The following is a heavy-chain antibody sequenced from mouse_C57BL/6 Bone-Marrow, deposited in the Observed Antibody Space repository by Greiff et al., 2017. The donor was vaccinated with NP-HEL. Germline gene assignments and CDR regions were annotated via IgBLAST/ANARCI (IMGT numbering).Heavy chain of an antibody. CDR3: AGDRGGTGAFAY. CDR1: GFPITSGYY. CDR2: ITHSGET. Sequence: VQRVESGPGLVKPSQSLFLTCSITGFPITSGYYWIWIRQSPGKPLEWMGYITHSGETFYNPSLQSPISITRETSKNQFFLQLNSVTTEDTAMYYCAGDRGGTGAFAYWGQGTLVTVSA. J-gene: IGHJ3*01. V-gene: IGHV12-3*01. D-gene: IGHD4-1*01.